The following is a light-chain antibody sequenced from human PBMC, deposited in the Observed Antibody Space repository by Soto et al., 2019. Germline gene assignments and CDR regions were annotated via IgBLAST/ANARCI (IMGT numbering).Light chain of an antibody. CDR1: QAIGNF. CDR3: QQSYGSTPT. V-gene: IGKV1-27*01. J-gene: IGKJ1*01. CDR2: GAS. Sequence: IEMTQSPSTLSASVGDRVTLSCRASQAIGNFLAWYQQKPGKVPKLLMYGASTLPSGVPSRFSGSRSGTEFTLTISSLQPEDFATYYCQQSYGSTPTFGRGTQVDIK.